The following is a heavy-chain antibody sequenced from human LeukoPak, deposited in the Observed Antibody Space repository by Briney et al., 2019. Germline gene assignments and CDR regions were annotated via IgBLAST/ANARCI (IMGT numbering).Heavy chain of an antibody. CDR2: AYYRSKWYS. CDR1: GDSVSSYSAA. J-gene: IGHJ4*02. CDR3: ARGERGATVSLFHY. D-gene: IGHD4-17*01. Sequence: SQTLSLTCAISGDSVSSYSAAWNWLRQTPSTGLEWLGRAYYRSKWYSDYAVFVKSRVTINPDTSKNQVSLQLNSVTTEDTAVYYCARGERGATVSLFHYWGQGTLVTVSS. V-gene: IGHV6-1*01.